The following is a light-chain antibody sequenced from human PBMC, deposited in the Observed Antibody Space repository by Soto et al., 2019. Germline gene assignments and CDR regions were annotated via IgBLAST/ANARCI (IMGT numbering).Light chain of an antibody. CDR3: QQYEDLPLT. CDR2: DAS. CDR1: QNIFNY. Sequence: DVQLTQSPSTLPASVGDRVAITCQATQNIFNYLNWFQQRPGKTPQLLISDASHLEPGVPSRFSGQRSGTDLTLIISDLQPEDFVTYLCQQYEDLPLTFGGGTRVEV. V-gene: IGKV1-33*01. J-gene: IGKJ4*01.